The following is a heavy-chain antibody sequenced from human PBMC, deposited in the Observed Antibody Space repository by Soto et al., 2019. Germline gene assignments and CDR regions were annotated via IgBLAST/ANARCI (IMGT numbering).Heavy chain of an antibody. CDR3: ATWLLREHAFDI. CDR1: GFSFSGKNY. D-gene: IGHD2-15*01. Sequence: DVQLEESGGGLIQPGGSLRLSCAASGFSFSGKNYLTWVRQAPGKGLEWVSALYSSDGTYYADSVKGLFTVSRDNSKNTFYLQLHSLRPEDTALYLCATWLLREHAFDIWGLGTMVTVSS. J-gene: IGHJ3*02. CDR2: LYSSDGT. V-gene: IGHV3-53*01.